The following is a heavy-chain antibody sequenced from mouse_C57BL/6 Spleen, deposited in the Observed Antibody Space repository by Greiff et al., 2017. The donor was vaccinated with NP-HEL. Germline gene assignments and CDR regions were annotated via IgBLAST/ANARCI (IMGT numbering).Heavy chain of an antibody. D-gene: IGHD1-1*01. Sequence: DVQLVESGGGLVQPKGSLKLSCAASGFSFNTYAMNWVRQAPGKGLEWVARISSKSNNYATYYADSVKDRFTISRDDSESKLYLQMNNLKTEDTAMYYGVRKGYYDGSSYWYFDVWGTGTTVTVSS. CDR2: ISSKSNNYAT. V-gene: IGHV10-1*01. J-gene: IGHJ1*03. CDR3: VRKGYYDGSSYWYFDV. CDR1: GFSFNTYA.